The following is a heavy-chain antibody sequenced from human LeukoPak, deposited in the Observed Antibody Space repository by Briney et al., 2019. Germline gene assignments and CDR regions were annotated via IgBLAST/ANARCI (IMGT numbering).Heavy chain of an antibody. V-gene: IGHV3-49*04. CDR1: GFTFGDHA. CDR2: IRSKGYGGTT. CDR3: AKDAPGDLPPNYYYYGMDV. D-gene: IGHD2-8*01. J-gene: IGHJ6*02. Sequence: GGSLRLSCTASGFTFGDHAMTWVRQAPGKGLEWVGFIRSKGYGGTTEYAASVKGRFTISRDDSKSIAYLQMNSLRAEDTAVYYCAKDAPGDLPPNYYYYGMDVWGQGTTVTVSS.